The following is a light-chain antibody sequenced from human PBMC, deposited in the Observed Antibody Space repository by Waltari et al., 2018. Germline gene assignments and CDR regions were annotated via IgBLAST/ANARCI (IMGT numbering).Light chain of an antibody. CDR2: DVS. Sequence: QSALTPPASASGSPGQSISISCIGTSSDIGTFNLFSWYLQYPGTAPNLLIYDVSQRPSGVSNRFSGSKSGNTASLTISGLQAEDEAIYYCCSYAGSRTWVFGGGAKLTVL. J-gene: IGLJ3*02. CDR3: CSYAGSRTWV. V-gene: IGLV2-23*02. CDR1: SSDIGTFNL.